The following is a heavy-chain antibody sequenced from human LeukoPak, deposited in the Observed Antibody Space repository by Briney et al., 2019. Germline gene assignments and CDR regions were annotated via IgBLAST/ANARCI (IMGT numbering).Heavy chain of an antibody. CDR3: ARGGITGTTKHYYYYYMDV. D-gene: IGHD1-14*01. Sequence: SETLSLTCTVSGGSISSYYWSWIRQPAGKGLEWIGRIYTSGSTNYNPSLKSRVTMSVDTSKNQFSLKLSSVTAADTAVYYCARGGITGTTKHYYYYYMDVWGKGTTVTVSS. J-gene: IGHJ6*03. CDR1: GGSISSYY. V-gene: IGHV4-4*07. CDR2: IYTSGST.